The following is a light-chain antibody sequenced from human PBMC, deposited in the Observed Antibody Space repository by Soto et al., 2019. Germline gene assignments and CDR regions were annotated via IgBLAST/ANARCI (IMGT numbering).Light chain of an antibody. CDR3: AAWDDSHYVV. Sequence: QSVLTQPPSASGTPGQRVTISCSGSSSNIGSNTVNWYQQLPGTAPKLLIYSNNQRPSGVPDRFSGSKSGTSASLAISGLQSEDEADYYCAAWDDSHYVVFGGGTKLTVL. CDR1: SSNIGSNT. V-gene: IGLV1-44*01. CDR2: SNN. J-gene: IGLJ2*01.